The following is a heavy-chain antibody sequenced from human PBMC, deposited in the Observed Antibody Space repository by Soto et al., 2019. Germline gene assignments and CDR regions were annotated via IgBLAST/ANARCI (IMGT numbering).Heavy chain of an antibody. CDR2: IYYSGST. J-gene: IGHJ6*01. D-gene: IGHD2-21*01. CDR1: VGSISFYY. Sequence: TSETLSFACTISVGSISFYYWSWIRQPPGKGLEWIAYIYYSGSTNYNPSLKSRVTISVDTSKNQFSLKLSSVTAADTALYYCARDNSVYGMDVWGQGTTVTVSS. V-gene: IGHV4-59*01. CDR3: ARDNSVYGMDV.